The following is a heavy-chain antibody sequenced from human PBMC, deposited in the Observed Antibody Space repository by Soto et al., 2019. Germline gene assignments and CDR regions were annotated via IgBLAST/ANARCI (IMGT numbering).Heavy chain of an antibody. D-gene: IGHD2-15*01. J-gene: IGHJ3*02. CDR1: GGYISSGCYS. CDR3: ARDSDIVGAFDI. Sequence: SLTQPLTCAVSGGYISSGCYSRIRNPQPPGKGLEWIGYIYHSGSTNYNPSLKSRVTISVDTSKNQFSLKLSSVTAADTAVYYCARDSDIVGAFDIWGQGTMVTVSS. CDR2: IYHSGST. V-gene: IGHV4-30-2*01.